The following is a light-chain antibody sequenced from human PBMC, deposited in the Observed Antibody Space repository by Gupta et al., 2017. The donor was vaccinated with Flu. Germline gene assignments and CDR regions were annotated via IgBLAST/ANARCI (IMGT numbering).Light chain of an antibody. CDR2: DAS. J-gene: IGKJ1*01. Sequence: EKVMTQSPATLSVSPGERVTLSCRASQTVYNNLAWYQQVPGQAPRLLIYDASTRATDVPARFSGSGSGTEFTLTISSLQSDDVAVYYCQQYYDWPPWTFGQGTRVEIK. CDR3: QQYYDWPPWT. CDR1: QTVYNN. V-gene: IGKV3-15*01.